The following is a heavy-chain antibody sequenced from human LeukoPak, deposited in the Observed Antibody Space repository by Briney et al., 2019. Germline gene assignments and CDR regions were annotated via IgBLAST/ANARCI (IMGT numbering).Heavy chain of an antibody. CDR3: AKVEGDYYYYYYMDV. CDR2: IYSGGTT. V-gene: IGHV3-53*01. Sequence: GGSLRLSCAASGFTVNNNYMIWVRQAPGKGLEWVSLIYSGGTTSYADSVKGRFTISRANFKNTLYLQMNSLRAEDTAEYYCAKVEGDYYYYYYMDVWGKGTTVTVSS. CDR1: GFTVNNNY. D-gene: IGHD2-21*02. J-gene: IGHJ6*03.